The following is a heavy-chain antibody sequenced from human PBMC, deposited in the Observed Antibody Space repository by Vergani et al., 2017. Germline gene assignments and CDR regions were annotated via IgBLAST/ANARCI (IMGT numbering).Heavy chain of an antibody. CDR1: GFTFIMHA. CDR2: RSASDRRT. D-gene: IGHD6-19*01. CDR3: AKVGRSEVAGTFGAFDI. J-gene: IGHJ3*02. Sequence: EVQLLESGGDLVQPGGSLRLSCAASGFTFIMHAMSWVRQAPGKGLEWVSTRSASDRRTHYADSVKGRFTISRDISKNTLFLHMNSLPPEDTAVYYCAKVGRSEVAGTFGAFDIWGQGTMVTVSS. V-gene: IGHV3-23*01.